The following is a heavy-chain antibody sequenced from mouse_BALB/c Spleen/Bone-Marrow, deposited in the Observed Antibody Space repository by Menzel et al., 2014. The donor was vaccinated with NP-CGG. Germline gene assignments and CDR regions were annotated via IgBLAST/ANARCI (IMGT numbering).Heavy chain of an antibody. CDR2: IDPSDSET. D-gene: IGHD2-3*01. Sequence: QVQLQQSGAELVKPGAPVKLSCKASGYTFTSYWMNWVKQRPGRGLEWIGRIDPSDSETHYNQKFKDKATLTVDKSSSTAFIQLSRLASEDSSVYYCARALGDGYYYAMDYWGQRTSVTVSS. CDR3: ARALGDGYYYAMDY. J-gene: IGHJ4*01. CDR1: GYTFTSYW. V-gene: IGHV1-69*02.